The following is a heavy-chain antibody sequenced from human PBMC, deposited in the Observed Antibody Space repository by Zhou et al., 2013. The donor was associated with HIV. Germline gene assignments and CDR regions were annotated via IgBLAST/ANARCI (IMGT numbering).Heavy chain of an antibody. CDR3: ARGPGGYYYDSPRAYAFDI. V-gene: IGHV1-46*01. Sequence: QVQLVQSGAEVKKPGASVKVSCKASGYTFTSYYMHWVRQAPGQGLEWMGIINPSGGSTSYAQKFQGRVTMTRDTSTSTVYMELSSLRSEDTAVYYCARGPGGYYYDSPRAYAFDIWGQGTMVTVSS. D-gene: IGHD3-22*01. J-gene: IGHJ3*02. CDR2: INPSGGST. CDR1: GYTFTSYY.